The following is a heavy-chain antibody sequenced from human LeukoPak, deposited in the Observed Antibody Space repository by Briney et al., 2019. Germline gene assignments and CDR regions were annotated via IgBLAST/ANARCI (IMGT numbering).Heavy chain of an antibody. CDR2: IYSGGST. Sequence: GGSLRLSCAASGFTFSSYSMNWVRQAPGKGLEWVSVIYSGGSTYYADSVKGRFTISRDNSKNTLYLQMNSLRAEDTAVYYCARGVGAHSWGQGTLVTVSS. CDR1: GFTFSSYS. CDR3: ARGVGAHS. J-gene: IGHJ4*02. D-gene: IGHD1-26*01. V-gene: IGHV3-66*01.